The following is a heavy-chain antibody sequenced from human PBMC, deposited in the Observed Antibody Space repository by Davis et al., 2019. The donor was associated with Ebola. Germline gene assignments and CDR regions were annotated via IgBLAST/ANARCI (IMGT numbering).Heavy chain of an antibody. CDR1: GYTFTSYY. Sequence: AASVKVSCKASGYTFTSYYMHWVRQAPGQGLEWMGIINPSGGSTSYAQKFQGRVTMTRDTSTSTVYMELSSLRSEDTAIYYCARGLLWFKTYYYGMDVWGQGTTVTVSS. V-gene: IGHV1-46*01. CDR2: INPSGGST. CDR3: ARGLLWFKTYYYGMDV. D-gene: IGHD3-10*01. J-gene: IGHJ6*02.